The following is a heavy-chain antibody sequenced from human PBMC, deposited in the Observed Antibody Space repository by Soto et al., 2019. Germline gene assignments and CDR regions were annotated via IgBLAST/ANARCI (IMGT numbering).Heavy chain of an antibody. CDR2: IIPIFGTA. CDR3: ARDRNTAMVTLDYGMDV. V-gene: IGHV1-69*13. CDR1: GGTFSSYA. J-gene: IGHJ6*02. D-gene: IGHD5-18*01. Sequence: SVKVSCKASGGTFSSYAISWVRQAPGQGLEWMGGIIPIFGTANYAQKFQGRVTITADESTSTAYMELSSLRSEDTAVYYCARDRNTAMVTLDYGMDVWGQGTTVTVSS.